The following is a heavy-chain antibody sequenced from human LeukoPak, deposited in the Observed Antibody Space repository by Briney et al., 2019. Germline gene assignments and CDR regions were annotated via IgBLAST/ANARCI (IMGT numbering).Heavy chain of an antibody. CDR2: INHSGSN. CDR1: GGSISSYY. D-gene: IGHD2-2*01. V-gene: IGHV4-34*01. J-gene: IGHJ5*02. CDR3: ARGLSHIVVVPAATPDWFDP. Sequence: SETLSLTCTVSGGSISSYYWSWIRQPPGKGLEWIGEINHSGSNNYNTSLKSRVTISVDTSKNQFSLKLSSVTAADTAVYYCARGLSHIVVVPAATPDWFDPWGQGTLVTVSS.